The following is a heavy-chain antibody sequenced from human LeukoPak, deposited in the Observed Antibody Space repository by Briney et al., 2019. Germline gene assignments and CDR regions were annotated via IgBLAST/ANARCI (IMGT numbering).Heavy chain of an antibody. CDR2: IIPILGIA. D-gene: IGHD3-22*01. CDR3: ARGDYDSSGYCDH. CDR1: GGTFSSYA. Sequence: SVKVSCKASGGTFSSYAISWVRQAPGQGLEWMGRIIPILGIANYAQKFQGRVTITADKSTSTAYMELSSLRSEDTAVYYCARGDYDSSGYCDHWGQGTLVTVSS. J-gene: IGHJ4*02. V-gene: IGHV1-69*04.